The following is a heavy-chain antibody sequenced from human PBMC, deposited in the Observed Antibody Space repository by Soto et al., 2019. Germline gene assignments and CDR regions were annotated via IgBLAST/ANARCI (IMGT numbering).Heavy chain of an antibody. Sequence: PGGSLRLSCAASGFTFSSYSMNWVRQAPGKGLEWVSYISSSSSTIYYADSAKGRFTISRDNAKNSLYLQMNSLRDEDTAVYYCARDRPPSGRGWYPTRYYYYGMDVWGQGTTVTVSS. CDR3: ARDRPPSGRGWYPTRYYYYGMDV. V-gene: IGHV3-48*02. J-gene: IGHJ6*02. CDR1: GFTFSSYS. D-gene: IGHD6-19*01. CDR2: ISSSSSTI.